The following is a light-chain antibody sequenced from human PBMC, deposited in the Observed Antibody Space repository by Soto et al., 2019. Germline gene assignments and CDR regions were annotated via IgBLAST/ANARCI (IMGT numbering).Light chain of an antibody. Sequence: DIQMTQSPSSLSASVGDRVTITCRTSQGISNYLVWYQQKPGKVPKLLIYAASTLQSGVPSRFSGSGSWTDFTLTISSLQPEDVATYYCQNYNCAPWTFGQGTKVEIK. J-gene: IGKJ1*01. CDR2: AAS. CDR1: QGISNY. CDR3: QNYNCAPWT. V-gene: IGKV1-27*01.